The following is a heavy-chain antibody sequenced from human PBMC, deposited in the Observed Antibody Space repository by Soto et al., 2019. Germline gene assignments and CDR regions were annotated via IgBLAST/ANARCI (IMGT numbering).Heavy chain of an antibody. CDR3: AQSRAQWLRTKVDY. D-gene: IGHD6-19*01. Sequence: QITLKESGPTLVKPTQTLTLTCTFSGFSLTSNGVGVGWIRQPPGKALEWLALIYGSDDTRYNPSLRSRLTISKDTSKNQVVLTMTNMDPVDTATYYCAQSRAQWLRTKVDYGGQGTLLTVSS. V-gene: IGHV2-5*01. CDR1: GFSLTSNGVG. J-gene: IGHJ4*02. CDR2: IYGSDDT.